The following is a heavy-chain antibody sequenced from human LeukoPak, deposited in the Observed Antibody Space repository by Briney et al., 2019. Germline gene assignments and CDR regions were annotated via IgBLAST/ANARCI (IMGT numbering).Heavy chain of an antibody. J-gene: IGHJ3*02. CDR1: GFTFSTYG. CDR3: ARDRRGYCSSTSCSDAFDI. Sequence: GGSLRLSCAASGFTFSTYGMHWVRQAPGKGLEWVAFIRYDGSNEYYADSVKGRFTISRDNSKNTLYLQMNSLRAEDTAVYYCARDRRGYCSSTSCSDAFDIWGQGTMVTVSS. D-gene: IGHD2-2*01. CDR2: IRYDGSNE. V-gene: IGHV3-30*02.